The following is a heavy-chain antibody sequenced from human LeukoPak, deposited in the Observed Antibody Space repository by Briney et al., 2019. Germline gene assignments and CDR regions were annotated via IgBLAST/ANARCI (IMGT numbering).Heavy chain of an antibody. CDR2: INPSGGST. V-gene: IGHV1-46*01. CDR3: ARDQNYYGSGSYSISLGFDY. Sequence: GASVKVSCKASGYTFTSYYMHWVRQAPGQGLEWMGIINPSGGSTSYAQKFQGRVTMTRDTSTSTVYMELSSLRSEDTAAYYCARDQNYYGSGSYSISLGFDYWGQGTLVTVSS. CDR1: GYTFTSYY. J-gene: IGHJ4*02. D-gene: IGHD3-10*01.